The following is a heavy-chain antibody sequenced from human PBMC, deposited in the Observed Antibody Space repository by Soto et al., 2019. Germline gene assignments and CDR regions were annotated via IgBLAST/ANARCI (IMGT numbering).Heavy chain of an antibody. CDR2: ISYDGSNK. D-gene: IGHD6-13*01. CDR3: ARDAEGYSSSWYYLDY. CDR1: GFTFSSYA. Sequence: QVQLVESGGGVVQPGRSLRLSCAASGFTFSSYAMHWVRQAPGKGLEWVAVISYDGSNKYYADSVKGRFTISRDNSKNTLYLQMNSLRAEDTAVYYCARDAEGYSSSWYYLDYWGQGTLVTVSS. V-gene: IGHV3-30-3*01. J-gene: IGHJ4*02.